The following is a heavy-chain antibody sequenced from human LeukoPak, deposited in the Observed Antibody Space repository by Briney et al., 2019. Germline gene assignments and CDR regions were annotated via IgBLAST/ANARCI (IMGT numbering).Heavy chain of an antibody. V-gene: IGHV4-4*07. D-gene: IGHD2-2*01. CDR3: AREGDDIVVVPTAMMRHYNWFDP. J-gene: IGHJ5*02. CDR2: IYTSGST. CDR1: GDSISSYY. Sequence: PSETLSLTCTVSGDSISSYYWSWIRQPAGKGLEWVGHIYTSGSTNYNPSLKRRVTISVKTSKNQFSLKLSSVTAADTAVYYCAREGDDIVVVPTAMMRHYNWFDPWGQGTLVTVSS.